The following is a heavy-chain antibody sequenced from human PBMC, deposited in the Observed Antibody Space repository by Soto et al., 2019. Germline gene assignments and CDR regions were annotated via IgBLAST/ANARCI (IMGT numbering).Heavy chain of an antibody. D-gene: IGHD5-12*01. CDR2: IYSGGGT. CDR1: GFTVSDNY. V-gene: IGHV3-53*02. J-gene: IGHJ3*02. Sequence: EVQLVETGGGLIQPEGSLRLSCAASGFTVSDNYMSWVRQTPGKGLEWVSIIYSGGGTYYADSVEGRFTISRDNSKNTLYLQMNSLRGEDTAVYYCARGGPFDIWGQGTVVIVSS. CDR3: ARGGPFDI.